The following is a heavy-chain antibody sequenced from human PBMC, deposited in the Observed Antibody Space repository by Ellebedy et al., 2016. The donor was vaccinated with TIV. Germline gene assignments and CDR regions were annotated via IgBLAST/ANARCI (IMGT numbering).Heavy chain of an antibody. J-gene: IGHJ4*02. CDR3: ARGLGGGEYFDF. CDR2: INHSVGT. D-gene: IGHD2/OR15-2a*01. Sequence: MPSETLSLTCAVYGVSFSGSYWSWIRRPPGKGLEWIGEINHSVGTNSNPSLKSRVTISLATSKNQFSLKLTSVSAADTADYFCARGLGGGEYFDFWGQGTPVTVSS. CDR1: GVSFSGSY. V-gene: IGHV4-34*01.